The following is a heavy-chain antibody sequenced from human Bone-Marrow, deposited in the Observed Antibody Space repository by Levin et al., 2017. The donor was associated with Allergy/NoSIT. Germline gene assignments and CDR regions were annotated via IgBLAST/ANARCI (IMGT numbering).Heavy chain of an antibody. D-gene: IGHD3-10*01. CDR1: GGSVSTGDFY. V-gene: IGHV4-30-4*01. CDR3: ARMAPGGEYDY. CDR2: IHYSGST. J-gene: IGHJ4*02. Sequence: SQTLSLTCTVSGGSVSTGDFYWSWIRQPPGKALEWIGYIHYSGSTFYNPSLKSRLTISEDTSNNQFSLNLRSVTAADTAVYFCARMAPGGEYDYWGRGTLVTVSS.